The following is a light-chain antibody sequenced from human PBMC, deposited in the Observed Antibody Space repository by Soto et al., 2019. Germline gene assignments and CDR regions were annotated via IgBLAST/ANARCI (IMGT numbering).Light chain of an antibody. Sequence: QSALTQPASVSGSLGQSITISCTGTSIDVGAHDYVSWYQQHSGKAPKLIIYDVTSRPSGVSHRFSCSKSGNTASLTISGLQAEDEADYYCSSYRSSSTLEVFGGGTKLTDL. CDR1: SIDVGAHDY. J-gene: IGLJ2*01. CDR3: SSYRSSSTLEV. CDR2: DVT. V-gene: IGLV2-14*01.